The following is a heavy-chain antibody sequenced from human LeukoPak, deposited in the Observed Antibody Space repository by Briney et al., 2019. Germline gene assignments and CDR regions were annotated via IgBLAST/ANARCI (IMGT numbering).Heavy chain of an antibody. CDR2: INGDGSST. CDR1: GFTFSSYW. J-gene: IGHJ4*02. D-gene: IGHD5-12*01. V-gene: IGHV3-74*01. CDR3: ARGDYVDIVFGTLADY. Sequence: SGGSLRLSCAASGFTFSSYWMHWVRHVPGKGLVWVSRINGDGSSTSYADSVKGRFTISRDNAKNKLYLQMDSLRAEDTAVYYCARGDYVDIVFGTLADYWGQGTLVTVSS.